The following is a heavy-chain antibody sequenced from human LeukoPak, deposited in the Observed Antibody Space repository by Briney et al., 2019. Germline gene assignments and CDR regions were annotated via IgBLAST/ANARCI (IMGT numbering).Heavy chain of an antibody. D-gene: IGHD1-26*01. J-gene: IGHJ4*02. CDR3: ARDLNSDYVPY. V-gene: IGHV1-46*01. CDR2: INPSGGST. CDR1: GYTFTNYY. Sequence: GASVKVSCKASGYTFTNYYIHWVRQAPGQGLEWMGIINPSGGSTTYAQNFQGRVTMTRDMSTSTVYMELRSLKSEDTAVYLCARDLNSDYVPYWGQGTLVTVSS.